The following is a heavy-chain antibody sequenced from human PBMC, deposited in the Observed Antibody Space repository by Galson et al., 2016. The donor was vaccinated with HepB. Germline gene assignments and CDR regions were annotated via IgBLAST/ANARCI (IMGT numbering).Heavy chain of an antibody. D-gene: IGHD3-10*01. J-gene: IGHJ5*02. CDR3: VRDRGGSAGAFNWFDP. CDR2: VSYVVTTT. CDR1: GFSFTGHV. V-gene: IGHV3-48*03. Sequence: SLRLSCAASGFSFTGHVMHWVRHVPGKGLQYVSGVSYVVTTTYYADSVKGRFTISRDNAKNTLYLQMNSLRAEDTAVYFCVRDRGGSAGAFNWFDPWGQGTLVTVSS.